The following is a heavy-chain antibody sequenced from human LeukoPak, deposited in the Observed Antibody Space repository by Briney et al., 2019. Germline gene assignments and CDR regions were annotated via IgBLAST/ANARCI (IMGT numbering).Heavy chain of an antibody. V-gene: IGHV3-74*01. Sequence: GGSLRLSCAASGFTFSSYWMHWVRQAPGKGLVWVSRINSDGSSTSYADSVKGRFTISRDNSKNTLYLQMGSLRAEDTAVYYCARVYYGSGSLYQYYYYMDVWGKGTTVTISS. CDR1: GFTFSSYW. CDR3: ARVYYGSGSLYQYYYYMDV. D-gene: IGHD3-10*01. J-gene: IGHJ6*03. CDR2: INSDGSST.